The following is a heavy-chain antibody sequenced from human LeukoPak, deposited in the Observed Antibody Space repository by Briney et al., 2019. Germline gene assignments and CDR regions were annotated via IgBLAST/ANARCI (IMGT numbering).Heavy chain of an antibody. Sequence: GGSLRLSCTASGFTFNKYSMTWVRQAPGKGLEWVANIKHDGSENYVDSVRGRVTISRDNAKNSLYLQMNTLRAKDTAVYFCARHNYYHFDYWGQGTLVAASS. V-gene: IGHV3-7*01. D-gene: IGHD1-1*01. J-gene: IGHJ4*02. CDR3: ARHNYYHFDY. CDR2: IKHDGSE. CDR1: GFTFNKYS.